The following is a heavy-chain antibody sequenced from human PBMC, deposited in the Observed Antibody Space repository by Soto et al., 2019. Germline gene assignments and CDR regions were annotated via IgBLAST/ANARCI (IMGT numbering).Heavy chain of an antibody. CDR1: GFTFSSYA. J-gene: IGHJ4*02. Sequence: GGSLRLSCAASGFTFSSYAMHWVRQAPGKGLEWVAVISYDGSNKYYADSVKGRFTISRDNSKNTLYLQMNSLRAEDTAVYYCARDSQIYGDYGYYFDYWGQGTLVTVSS. V-gene: IGHV3-30-3*01. CDR3: ARDSQIYGDYGYYFDY. CDR2: ISYDGSNK. D-gene: IGHD4-17*01.